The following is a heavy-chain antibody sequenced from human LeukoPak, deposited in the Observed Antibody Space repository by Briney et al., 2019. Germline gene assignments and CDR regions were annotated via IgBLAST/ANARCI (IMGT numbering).Heavy chain of an antibody. V-gene: IGHV3-23*01. J-gene: IGHJ4*02. Sequence: GGSLRLSCAASGFTFSSYAMSWVRQAPGKGLEWVSAMSGSGGSTYYADSVKGRFTISRDNSKNTLYLQMDSLRAEDTALYYCAKGWDSFDYWGQGTLVTVSS. CDR2: MSGSGGST. D-gene: IGHD1-26*01. CDR3: AKGWDSFDY. CDR1: GFTFSSYA.